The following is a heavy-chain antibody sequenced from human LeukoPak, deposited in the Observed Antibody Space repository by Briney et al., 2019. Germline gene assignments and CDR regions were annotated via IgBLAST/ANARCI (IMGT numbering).Heavy chain of an antibody. CDR2: MNPNSGNT. D-gene: IGHD3-22*01. V-gene: IGHV1-8*01. CDR1: GYTFTSYD. J-gene: IGHJ4*02. CDR3: ARGGNYYDSSGYDY. Sequence: GASVKVSCKASGYTFTSYDINWVRQATGQGLGWMGWMNPNSGNTGYAQKFQGRVTMTRNTSISTAYMELSSLRSEDTAVYYCARGGNYYDSSGYDYWGQGTLVTVSS.